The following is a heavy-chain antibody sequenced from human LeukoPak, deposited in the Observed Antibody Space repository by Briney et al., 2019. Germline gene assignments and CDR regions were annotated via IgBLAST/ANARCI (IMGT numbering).Heavy chain of an antibody. D-gene: IGHD4-11*01. J-gene: IGHJ4*02. V-gene: IGHV3-23*01. CDR1: GFTFSNYA. CDR3: ASNYGG. Sequence: QPGGSLRLSCAASGFTFSNYAMSWVRQAPGKGLEWVSVISGSGGSTYYADSVKGRFTISRDNAKDSLSLQMNSLRAEDTAVYYCASNYGGWGQGTLVTVSS. CDR2: ISGSGGST.